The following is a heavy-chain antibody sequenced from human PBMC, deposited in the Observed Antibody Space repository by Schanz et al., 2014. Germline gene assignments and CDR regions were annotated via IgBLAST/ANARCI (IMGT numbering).Heavy chain of an antibody. CDR3: AKSQGSSFDS. J-gene: IGHJ4*02. CDR2: INGDGSNT. Sequence: VQLVESGGGVVQPGRSLRLSCAASGFTFSSHWMHWVRQDPGKGLVWVSRINGDGSNTNYADSVKGRFTISSDNSKSTLYLQMSSLRAEDTAVYYCAKSQGSSFDSWGQGTLVTVSS. D-gene: IGHD6-13*01. V-gene: IGHV3-74*02. CDR1: GFTFSSHW.